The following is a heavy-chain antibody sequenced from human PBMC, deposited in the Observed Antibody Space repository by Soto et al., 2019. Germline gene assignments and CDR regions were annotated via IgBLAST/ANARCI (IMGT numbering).Heavy chain of an antibody. CDR3: ARRPPSSYYGGSGTFDY. CDR1: GGFTSTNNW. Sequence: QLQLQESGPGLVRPSGTLSLTCAVSGGFTSTNNWWSWVRRPPGKGLEWIVDAYHSGSTEYNPSLKIRVCISVDKSKNQISLKLTSATAADTAVYYCARRPPSSYYGGSGTFDYWGQGTLVSVSS. D-gene: IGHD3-10*01. J-gene: IGHJ4*02. CDR2: AYHSGST. V-gene: IGHV4-4*02.